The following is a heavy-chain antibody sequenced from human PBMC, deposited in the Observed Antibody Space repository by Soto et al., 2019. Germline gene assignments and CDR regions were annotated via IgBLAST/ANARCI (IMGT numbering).Heavy chain of an antibody. CDR3: ARIPMNYYRLDY. D-gene: IGHD3-10*01. Sequence: PSETLSLTCTVSVASINSGDYYWSWIRQPPGKGLEWIGHIYYSGSTYYNPSLKSRAGISVDSSKSQVSLKLTSVTAADMAVYFCARIPMNYYRLDYWGQGALVPVSS. J-gene: IGHJ4*02. CDR2: IYYSGST. CDR1: VASINSGDYY. V-gene: IGHV4-30-4*01.